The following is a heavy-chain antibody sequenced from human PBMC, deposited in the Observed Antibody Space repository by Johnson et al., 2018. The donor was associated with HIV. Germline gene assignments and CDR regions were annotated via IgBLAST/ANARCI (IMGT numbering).Heavy chain of an antibody. CDR3: TSDRRGSSGAFDI. CDR2: INWKGATP. V-gene: IGHV3-20*04. D-gene: IGHD1-26*01. J-gene: IGHJ3*02. Sequence: VQLVESGGGVARPGGSLRLSCEASGFTFDEYDMSWVRQAPGKGLEWVSSINWKGATPGSADSVKGRFTISSDNAKNSLYLQMNSLRAEDTALYYCTSDRRGSSGAFDIWGQGTMVTVSS. CDR1: GFTFDEYD.